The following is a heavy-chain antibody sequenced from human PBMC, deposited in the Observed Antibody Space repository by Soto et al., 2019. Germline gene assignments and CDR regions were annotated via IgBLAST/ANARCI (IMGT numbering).Heavy chain of an antibody. D-gene: IGHD6-13*01. CDR3: SKGGIAGPFDI. V-gene: IGHV3-9*01. CDR2: ISWNSGSI. Sequence: EVQLVESGGGLVQPGRSLRLSCAASGFTFDDYAMHWVRQAPGKGLEWVSGISWNSGSIGYADSVKGRFTISRDNAKNSLYLQMNSLRAEDTALYYCSKGGIAGPFDIWGQGTMVTVSS. J-gene: IGHJ3*02. CDR1: GFTFDDYA.